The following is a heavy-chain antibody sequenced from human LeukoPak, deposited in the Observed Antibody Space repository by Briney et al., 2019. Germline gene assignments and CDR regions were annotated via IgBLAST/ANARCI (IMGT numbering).Heavy chain of an antibody. CDR3: AREVWFGEFYPAFDY. D-gene: IGHD3-10*01. Sequence: PGGSLRLSCAASGFTFSSYGMSWVRQAPGKGLEWVSAISGSGGSTYYADSVKGRFTISRDNSKNTLYLQMNSLRAEDTAVYYCAREVWFGEFYPAFDYWGQGTLVTVSS. CDR2: ISGSGGST. V-gene: IGHV3-23*01. J-gene: IGHJ4*02. CDR1: GFTFSSYG.